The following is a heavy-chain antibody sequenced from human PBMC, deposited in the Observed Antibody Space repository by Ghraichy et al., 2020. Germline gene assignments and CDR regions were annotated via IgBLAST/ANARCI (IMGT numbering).Heavy chain of an antibody. CDR1: GGSISSGDYY. Sequence: SETLSLTCTVSGGSISSGDYYWSWIRQPPGKGLEWIGYIYYSGSAYYNPSLKSRFTISVDTSKNQFSLNLNPVTAADTAVYYCARHNGGYGGNWFDPRGQGNLVTFSS. D-gene: IGHD4-23*01. V-gene: IGHV4-30-4*01. CDR3: ARHNGGYGGNWFDP. CDR2: IYYSGSA. J-gene: IGHJ5*02.